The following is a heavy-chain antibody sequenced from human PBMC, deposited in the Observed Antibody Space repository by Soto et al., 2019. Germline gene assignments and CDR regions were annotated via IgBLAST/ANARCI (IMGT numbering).Heavy chain of an antibody. CDR2: IYHSGST. J-gene: IGHJ4*02. CDR1: GASISSNNW. Sequence: SETPSLTSAVYGASISSNNWWSWVRQPPGKGLEWIGEIYHSGSTNYNPSLKSRVTISIDKSKNQFSLNLSSVTAADTAVYYGARSTVTQYYWGQGTLVTVSS. CDR3: ARSTVTQYY. V-gene: IGHV4-4*02. D-gene: IGHD4-17*01.